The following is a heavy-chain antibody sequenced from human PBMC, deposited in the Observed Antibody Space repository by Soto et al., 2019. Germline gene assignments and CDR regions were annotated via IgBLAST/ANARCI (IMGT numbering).Heavy chain of an antibody. CDR3: ARPFQSWPGGWYFDL. CDR2: IIPIFGTA. D-gene: IGHD3-16*01. Sequence: QVQLVQSGAEVKKPGSSVKVSCKASGGTFSSYSINWVRQAPGQGLEWMGGIIPIFGTANYAQKFQGRVTLTAYESTSTAHMELTSLRNEATAVYYCARPFQSWPGGWYFDLWGRGTLVTVSS. J-gene: IGHJ2*01. V-gene: IGHV1-69*01. CDR1: GGTFSSYS.